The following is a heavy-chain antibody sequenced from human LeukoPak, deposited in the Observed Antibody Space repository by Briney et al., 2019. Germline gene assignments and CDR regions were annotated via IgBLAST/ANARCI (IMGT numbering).Heavy chain of an antibody. V-gene: IGHV5-51*01. Sequence: GESLKISCKGSGYSFTSYWIGWVRQMPGKGLEWMGIIYPGDSDTRYSPSFQGQVTISADKSISTAYLQWSSLKASDTAMYYCARHSQYSYGYGVQDYWGQGTLVTVSS. CDR1: GYSFTSYW. D-gene: IGHD5-18*01. CDR3: ARHSQYSYGYGVQDY. CDR2: IYPGDSDT. J-gene: IGHJ4*02.